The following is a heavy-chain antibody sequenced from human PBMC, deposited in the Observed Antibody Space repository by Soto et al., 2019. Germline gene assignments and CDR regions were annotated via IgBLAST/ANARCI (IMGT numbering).Heavy chain of an antibody. Sequence: PGGSLRLSCAASGFTFSSYAMSWVRQAPGKGLEWVSAISGSGGSTYYADSVKGRFTISRDNSKNTLYLQMNSLRAEDTAVYYCANPPAISIVVVPAATYFDYWGKEPLVTFPS. CDR2: ISGSGGST. CDR1: GFTFSSYA. D-gene: IGHD2-2*01. CDR3: ANPPAISIVVVPAATYFDY. V-gene: IGHV3-23*01. J-gene: IGHJ4*02.